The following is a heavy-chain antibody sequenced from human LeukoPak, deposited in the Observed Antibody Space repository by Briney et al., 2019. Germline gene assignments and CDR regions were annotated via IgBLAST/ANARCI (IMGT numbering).Heavy chain of an antibody. CDR3: ASGYYDSSGYSDY. D-gene: IGHD3-22*01. Sequence: ASVKVSCKASGGTFSSYAISWVRQAPGQGLEWMGRIIPIFGIANYAQKFQGRVTITADKSTSTAYMELSSLRPEDTAVYYCASGYYDSSGYSDYWGQGTLVTVSS. V-gene: IGHV1-69*04. CDR1: GGTFSSYA. CDR2: IIPIFGIA. J-gene: IGHJ4*02.